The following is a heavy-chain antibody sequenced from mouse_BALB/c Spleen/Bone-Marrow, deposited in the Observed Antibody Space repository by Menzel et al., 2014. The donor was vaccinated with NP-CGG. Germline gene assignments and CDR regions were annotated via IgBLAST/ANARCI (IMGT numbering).Heavy chain of an antibody. Sequence: LQESGAELVRPGTSVKVSCKASGYAFXNYLIEWVKQRPGQGLEWIGVINPGSGGTNYNEKFKGKATLTADNSSNTAYMHLSSLTSDDSAVYFCARGGHGSYWGQGTTLTVSS. V-gene: IGHV1-54*03. D-gene: IGHD2-2*01. J-gene: IGHJ2*01. CDR1: GYAFXNYL. CDR2: INPGSGGT. CDR3: ARGGHGSY.